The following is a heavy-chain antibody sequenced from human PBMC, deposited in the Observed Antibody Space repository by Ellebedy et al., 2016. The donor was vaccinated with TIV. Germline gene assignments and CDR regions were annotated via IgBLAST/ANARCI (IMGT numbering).Heavy chain of an antibody. CDR1: GGSISSGSYY. V-gene: IGHV4-61*01. Sequence: SETLSLXXTVSGGSISSGSYYWSWIRQPPGKGLEWIGYIYYSGSTNYNPSLKSRVTISVDTSKNQFSLKLSSVTAADTAVYYCARVEGRDYDFWSGYNWFDPWGQGTLVTVSS. D-gene: IGHD3-3*01. CDR3: ARVEGRDYDFWSGYNWFDP. CDR2: IYYSGST. J-gene: IGHJ5*02.